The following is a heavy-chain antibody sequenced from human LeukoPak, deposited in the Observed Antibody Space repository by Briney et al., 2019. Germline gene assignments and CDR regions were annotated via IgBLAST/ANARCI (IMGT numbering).Heavy chain of an antibody. D-gene: IGHD3-22*01. Sequence: SETLSLTCTVSGGSISSYYWSWIRQPPGKGLEWIGYIYYSGSTNYNPSLKSRVTISVDTSKNQLSLKLSSVTAADTAVYYCARDMSYYYDSSGYLGDAFDIWGQGTMVTVSS. V-gene: IGHV4-59*01. CDR1: GGSISSYY. CDR3: ARDMSYYYDSSGYLGDAFDI. J-gene: IGHJ3*02. CDR2: IYYSGST.